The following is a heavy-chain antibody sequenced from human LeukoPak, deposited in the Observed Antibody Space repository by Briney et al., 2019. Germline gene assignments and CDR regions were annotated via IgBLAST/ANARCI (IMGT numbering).Heavy chain of an antibody. V-gene: IGHV1-69*04. CDR1: GGTFSSYA. D-gene: IGHD3-3*01. CDR3: ARGSWYDFWSGYYIVTYFDY. J-gene: IGHJ4*02. Sequence: SVKVSCKASGGTFSSYAISWVRQAPGQGLEWMGRIIPILGIANYAQKFQGRVTMTRNTSISTAYMELSSLRSEDTAVYYCARGSWYDFWSGYYIVTYFDYWGQGTLVTVSS. CDR2: IIPILGIA.